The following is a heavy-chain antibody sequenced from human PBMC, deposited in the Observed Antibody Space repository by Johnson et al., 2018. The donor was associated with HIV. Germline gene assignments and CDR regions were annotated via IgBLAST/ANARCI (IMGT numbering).Heavy chain of an antibody. V-gene: IGHV3-30*18. D-gene: IGHD3-9*01. CDR2: MSYEGSNQ. CDR1: GFNFSTYW. J-gene: IGHJ3*02. CDR3: AKDISDILTGGRDAFDI. Sequence: QVQLVESGGALVQPGGSLRLSCAASGFNFSTYWMNWVRQAPGKGLEWVALMSYEGSNQYYGDSVKARFTISRDNSKNTLYLQMNSLRAEDTALYYCAKDISDILTGGRDAFDIWGQGTMVTVSS.